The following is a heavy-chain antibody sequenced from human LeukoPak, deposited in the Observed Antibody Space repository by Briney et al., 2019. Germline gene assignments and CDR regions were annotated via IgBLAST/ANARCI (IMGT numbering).Heavy chain of an antibody. V-gene: IGHV5-51*01. CDR1: GYSFTSYW. CDR3: ARCMGSYYYYYYMDV. Sequence: GESLKISCKGSGYSFTSYWIGWVRQMPGKGLEWMGIIYPGDSDTRYSPSFQGQVTISADKSISTAYLQWSSLKASDTAMYCCARCMGSYYYYYYMDVWGKGTTVTVSS. D-gene: IGHD2-8*01. J-gene: IGHJ6*03. CDR2: IYPGDSDT.